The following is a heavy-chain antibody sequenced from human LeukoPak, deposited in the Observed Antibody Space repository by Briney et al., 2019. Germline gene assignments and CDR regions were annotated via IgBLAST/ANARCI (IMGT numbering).Heavy chain of an antibody. V-gene: IGHV4-39*07. D-gene: IGHD1-26*01. CDR2: VYYIGST. J-gene: IGHJ3*02. CDR1: GDSISRSSDY. Sequence: SETLSLTCTVSGDSISRSSDYWGWIRQPPGKGPEWIGSVYYIGSTFYNPSLKSRLTISIDTSKNQFSLKLRSVTAADTAVYYCAREDAEQMGNSFDIWGQGTMVTVSS. CDR3: AREDAEQMGNSFDI.